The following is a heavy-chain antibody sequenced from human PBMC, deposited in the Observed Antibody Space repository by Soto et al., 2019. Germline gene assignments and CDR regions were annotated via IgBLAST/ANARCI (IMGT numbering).Heavy chain of an antibody. J-gene: IGHJ6*02. CDR1: GYTFTSYG. CDR2: ISAYNGNT. Sequence: ASVKVSCKASGYTFTSYGISWVRQAPGQGLEWMGWISAYNGNTNYAQKLQGRVTMTTDTSTSTAYMELRSLRSDDTAVYYCARYKGPGYYYYGMDVWGQGTTVTVSS. CDR3: ARYKGPGYYYYGMDV. V-gene: IGHV1-18*01. D-gene: IGHD1-20*01.